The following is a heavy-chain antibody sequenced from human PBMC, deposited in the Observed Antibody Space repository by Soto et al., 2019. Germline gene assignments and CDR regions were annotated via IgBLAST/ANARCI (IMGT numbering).Heavy chain of an antibody. CDR2: IYPADSDA. CDR1: GYNFPAYW. J-gene: IGHJ3*02. CDR3: ARATLVVAQVFDI. Sequence: PGESLKISCKGSGYNFPAYWIGWVRQMPGKGLEWMGIIYPADSDARYSLSFQGQVTISVDKSINTAYLQWSSLKASDTAMYYCARATLVVAQVFDIWAQGTMGTVSS. D-gene: IGHD2-2*01. V-gene: IGHV5-51*01.